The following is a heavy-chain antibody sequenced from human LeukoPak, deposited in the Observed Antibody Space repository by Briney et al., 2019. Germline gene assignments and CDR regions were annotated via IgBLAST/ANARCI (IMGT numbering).Heavy chain of an antibody. CDR3: ARRSQSGIYVEY. J-gene: IGHJ4*02. CDR2: IYPGGSDT. D-gene: IGHD1-26*01. V-gene: IGHV5-51*01. Sequence: GESMKISNKGSGYSFTSYLIGWVRQRPGKRLEWMGIIYPGGSDTRYSPSFQGQVTISADKSISTAYVQWSSLEASDTAMYYCARRSQSGIYVEYWGQGTLVTVSS. CDR1: GYSFTSYL.